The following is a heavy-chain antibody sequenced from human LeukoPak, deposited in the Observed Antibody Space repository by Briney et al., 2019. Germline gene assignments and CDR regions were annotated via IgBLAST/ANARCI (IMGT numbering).Heavy chain of an antibody. D-gene: IGHD4-11*01. CDR1: GGSFSGYY. J-gene: IGHJ5*02. V-gene: IGHV4-34*01. CDR2: INHSGST. CDR3: ARDLFEYSNSWFDP. Sequence: KPSETLSLTCAVCGGSFSGYYWSWIRQPPGKGLEWIGEINHSGSTNYNPSLKSRVTISVDTSKNQFSLKLSSVTAADTAVYYCARDLFEYSNSWFDPWGQGTLVTVSS.